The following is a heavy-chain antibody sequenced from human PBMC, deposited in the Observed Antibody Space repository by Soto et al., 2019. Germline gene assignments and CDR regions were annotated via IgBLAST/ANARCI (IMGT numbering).Heavy chain of an antibody. V-gene: IGHV4-34*01. D-gene: IGHD3-10*01. Sequence: SETLSLTCAVYGGSFSGYYWRWIRQPPGKGLEWIGEINHSGSTNYNPSLKSRVTISVDTSKNQFSLKLSSVTAADTAVYYCARVAYYGSGSYYNPFDYWGQGTLVTVSS. CDR2: INHSGST. CDR3: ARVAYYGSGSYYNPFDY. J-gene: IGHJ4*02. CDR1: GGSFSGYY.